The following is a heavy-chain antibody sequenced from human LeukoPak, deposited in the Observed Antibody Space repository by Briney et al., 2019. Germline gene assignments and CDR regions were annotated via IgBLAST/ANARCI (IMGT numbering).Heavy chain of an antibody. CDR3: ARDRAGHFDY. CDR2: ISSSGSTI. V-gene: IGHV3-48*03. Sequence: GGSLRLSCAASGFTFSSYEMNWVRQAPGKGLEWVSYISSSGSTIYYADSVKGRFTISRDNSKNTLYPQMNSLRAEDTAVYYCARDRAGHFDYWGQGTLVTVSS. J-gene: IGHJ4*02. CDR1: GFTFSSYE. D-gene: IGHD3-10*01.